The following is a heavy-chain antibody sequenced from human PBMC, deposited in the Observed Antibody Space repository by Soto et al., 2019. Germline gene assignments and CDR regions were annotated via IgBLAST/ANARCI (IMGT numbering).Heavy chain of an antibody. D-gene: IGHD6-13*01. Sequence: GGSLRLSCAASGFTFSSYSMNWVRQAPGKGLEWVSSISSSSSYIYYADSVKGRFTISRDNAKNSLYLQMNSLRAEDTAVYYCARDLRAAAGDYGMDVWGQGTTVTVSS. CDR2: ISSSSSYI. CDR1: GFTFSSYS. J-gene: IGHJ6*02. CDR3: ARDLRAAAGDYGMDV. V-gene: IGHV3-21*01.